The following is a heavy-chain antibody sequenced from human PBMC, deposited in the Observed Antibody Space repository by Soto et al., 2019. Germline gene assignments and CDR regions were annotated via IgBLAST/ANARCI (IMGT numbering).Heavy chain of an antibody. D-gene: IGHD3-9*01. Sequence: QVQLQQWGAGPLRPLETLSLTCGVSGWSFSGYYWAWIRQSPGKGLEWIGEINDRGSINYNPSLKSRVIISVDTSKNHYSLNLRSVTAADTAVYYCARESHDILTGPPWVWYFDLWGRGTLVTVSS. CDR3: ARESHDILTGPPWVWYFDL. CDR2: INDRGSI. J-gene: IGHJ2*01. CDR1: GWSFSGYY. V-gene: IGHV4-34*01.